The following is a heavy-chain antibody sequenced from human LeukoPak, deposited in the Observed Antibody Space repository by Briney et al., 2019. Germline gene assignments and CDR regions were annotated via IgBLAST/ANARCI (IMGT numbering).Heavy chain of an antibody. CDR1: GGSISSSNW. Sequence: SETLSLTCAVSGGSISSSNWWSWVRQSPGKGLEWIGEIYHSGSTNYSPSLKSRVPISVDKSKNQFSLKLSSVTAADTAVYYCARSRRGCSGGNCYSLTGDFDYWGQGTLVTVSS. D-gene: IGHD2-15*01. CDR2: IYHSGST. J-gene: IGHJ4*02. CDR3: ARSRRGCSGGNCYSLTGDFDY. V-gene: IGHV4-4*02.